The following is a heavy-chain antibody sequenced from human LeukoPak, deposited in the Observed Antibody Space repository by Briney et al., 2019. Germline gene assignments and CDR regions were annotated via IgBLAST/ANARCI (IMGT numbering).Heavy chain of an antibody. Sequence: GGSLRLSCAASGFTFSSYAMSWVRQAPGKGLEWVSAISGSGGSTYYADSVKGRFTISRDNSKNTLYLQMNSLRAEDTAVYYCARDRVGVGATNTLFDYWGQGTLVTVSS. CDR2: ISGSGGST. J-gene: IGHJ4*02. D-gene: IGHD1-26*01. CDR1: GFTFSSYA. CDR3: ARDRVGVGATNTLFDY. V-gene: IGHV3-23*01.